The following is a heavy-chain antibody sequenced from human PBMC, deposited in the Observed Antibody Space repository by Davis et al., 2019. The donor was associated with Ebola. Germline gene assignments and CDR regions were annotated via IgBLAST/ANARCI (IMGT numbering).Heavy chain of an antibody. CDR1: GFTFSSYG. CDR3: ARRVSSRDWYFDL. J-gene: IGHJ2*01. V-gene: IGHV3-30*03. Sequence: GESLKISCAASGFTFSSYGMHWVRQAPVKGLEWVAGISYDGSNKYYADSVTGRFTISRDNSKNTLYLQMNSLRDEDTAVYYCARRVSSRDWYFDLWGRGTLVTVSS. D-gene: IGHD6-13*01. CDR2: ISYDGSNK.